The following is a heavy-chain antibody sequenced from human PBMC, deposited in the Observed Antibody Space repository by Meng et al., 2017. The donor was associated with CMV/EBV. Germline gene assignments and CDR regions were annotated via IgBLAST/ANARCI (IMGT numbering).Heavy chain of an antibody. CDR3: ATYYSSLTGYYLLGGY. J-gene: IGHJ4*02. Sequence: GGSLRLSCAASGFTFSNYFMKWVRQAPGKGLEWVANINQGGSEKNYVDSAKGRFTISRDNAKNSLYLQMNSLRGEDTAVYYCATYYSSLTGYYLLGGYWGQGTLVTVSS. CDR1: GFTFSNYF. V-gene: IGHV3-7*01. CDR2: INQGGSEK. D-gene: IGHD3-9*01.